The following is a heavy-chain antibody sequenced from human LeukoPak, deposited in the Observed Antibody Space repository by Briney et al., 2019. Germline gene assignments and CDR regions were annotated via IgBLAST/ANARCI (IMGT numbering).Heavy chain of an antibody. D-gene: IGHD4-11*01. V-gene: IGHV4-59*08. Sequence: SETLSLTCTVSGDSIRSYYWSWIRQPPGKGLQWIGHIFHSAGTNYNPSVKSRVTMSVDTSKSQFSLKLSSVTAADTAVYYCARHVDYTGDAFDIWGQGTMVTVSS. CDR1: GDSIRSYY. CDR2: IFHSAGT. CDR3: ARHVDYTGDAFDI. J-gene: IGHJ3*02.